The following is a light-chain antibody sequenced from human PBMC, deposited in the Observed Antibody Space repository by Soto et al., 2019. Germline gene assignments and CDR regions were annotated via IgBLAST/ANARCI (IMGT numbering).Light chain of an antibody. J-gene: IGLJ1*01. CDR3: TSYAGGNNV. Sequence: QSALTQPPSASGSPGQSVTISCTGTSSDVGGYNYVSWYQQHPGKVPKLMVYEVIKLPSGVPDRFSGSKSGNTASLTVSGLQAEDEADYYCTSYAGGNNVFGTGTKLTVL. V-gene: IGLV2-8*01. CDR1: SSDVGGYNY. CDR2: EVI.